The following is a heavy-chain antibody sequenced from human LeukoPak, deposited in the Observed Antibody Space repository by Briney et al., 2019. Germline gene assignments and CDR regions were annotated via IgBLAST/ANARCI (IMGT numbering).Heavy chain of an antibody. Sequence: GGSLRLSCAASGFTFDDYGMSWVRQAPGKGLEWVSGINWNGGSTVYADSVKGRFTISRDNAKNSLYLQMNSLRAEDTALFYCARELYSGSYSAFEIWGQGTMVTVSS. CDR2: INWNGGST. CDR3: ARELYSGSYSAFEI. D-gene: IGHD1-26*01. V-gene: IGHV3-20*04. CDR1: GFTFDDYG. J-gene: IGHJ3*02.